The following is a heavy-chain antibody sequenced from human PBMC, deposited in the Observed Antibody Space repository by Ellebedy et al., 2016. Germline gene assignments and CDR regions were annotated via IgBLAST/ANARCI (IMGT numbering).Heavy chain of an antibody. CDR1: GFTFSSYW. CDR3: ARITMVRGVIPDAFDI. J-gene: IGHJ3*02. CDR2: IKQDGSEK. V-gene: IGHV3-7*03. D-gene: IGHD3-10*01. Sequence: GESLKISCAASGFTFSSYWMSWVRQAPGKGLEWVANIKQDGSEKYYVDSVKGRFTISRDNAKNSLYLQMNSLRAEDTAVYYCARITMVRGVIPDAFDIWGQGTMVTVSS.